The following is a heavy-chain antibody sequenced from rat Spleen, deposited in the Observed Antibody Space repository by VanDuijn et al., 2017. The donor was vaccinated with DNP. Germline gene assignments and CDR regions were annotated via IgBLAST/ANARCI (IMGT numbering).Heavy chain of an antibody. D-gene: IGHD2-3*01. Sequence: EVKLVESGGGLVQPGRSLKLSCAASGFNFNDYWMGWVRQAPGKGLEWIGQINKDSSTITYIPSWKDKFTISRDNDQNNLYLQMSKLGSEDTAIYYCARGPNDEGYADYFDYWGQGVMVTVSS. J-gene: IGHJ2*01. CDR2: INKDSSTI. V-gene: IGHV4-2*01. CDR3: ARGPNDEGYADYFDY. CDR1: GFNFNDYW.